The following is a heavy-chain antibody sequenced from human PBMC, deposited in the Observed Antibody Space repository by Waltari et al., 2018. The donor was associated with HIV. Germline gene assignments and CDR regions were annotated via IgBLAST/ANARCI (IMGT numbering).Heavy chain of an antibody. Sequence: EVQLLESGGGLVQPGGSLRLSCAASGFTFSSYFIAWVRQPPGKGLEWVSTVSGSSRRTDHADSVKGRFIISRDIAKNMLYLEMNNLRAEDTAVYYCAREATVAARGEIDYWGQGTLVTVSS. CDR2: VSGSSRRT. CDR1: GFTFSSYF. J-gene: IGHJ4*02. CDR3: AREATVAARGEIDY. D-gene: IGHD6-19*01. V-gene: IGHV3-23*01.